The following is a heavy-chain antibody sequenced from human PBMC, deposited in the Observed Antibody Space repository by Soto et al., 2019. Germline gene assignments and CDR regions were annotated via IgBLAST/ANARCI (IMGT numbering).Heavy chain of an antibody. V-gene: IGHV3-66*01. J-gene: IGHJ6*02. CDR3: ARVYGSGSYYPVDV. Sequence: HPGGSLRLSCAASGFTVSSNYMSWVRQAPGKGLEWVSVIYSGGSTYYADSVKGRFTISRDNSKNTLYLQMNSLRAEDTAVYYCARVYGSGSYYPVDVWGQGTTVTVSS. CDR1: GFTVSSNY. CDR2: IYSGGST. D-gene: IGHD3-10*01.